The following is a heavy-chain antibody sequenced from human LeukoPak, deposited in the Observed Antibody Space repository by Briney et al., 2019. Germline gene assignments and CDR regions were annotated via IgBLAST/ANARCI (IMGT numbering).Heavy chain of an antibody. CDR3: ASSDGDYGINYFDY. Sequence: SVKVSCKASGGTFSSYAISWVRQAPGQGLESMRGIIPIFGTANYAQKFQGRVTITADKSTSTAYMELSSLRSEDTAVYYCASSDGDYGINYFDYWGQGTLVTVSS. J-gene: IGHJ4*02. CDR1: GGTFSSYA. D-gene: IGHD4-17*01. CDR2: IIPIFGTA. V-gene: IGHV1-69*06.